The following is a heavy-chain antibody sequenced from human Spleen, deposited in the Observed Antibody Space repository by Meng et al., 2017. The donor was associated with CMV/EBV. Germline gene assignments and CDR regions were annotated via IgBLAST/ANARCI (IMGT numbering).Heavy chain of an antibody. CDR3: ARGRGYGSGSVGNY. J-gene: IGHJ4*02. CDR1: GFTFSRYG. CDR2: ITSSGASV. Sequence: GESLKISCVVSGFTFSRYGMIWVRQPPGEGLVWVSSITSSGASVYYADSAKGRFTISRDDARNSLFLQMNSLRVEDTAVYYCARGRGYGSGSVGNYWGRGTLVTVSS. D-gene: IGHD3-10*01. V-gene: IGHV3-21*01.